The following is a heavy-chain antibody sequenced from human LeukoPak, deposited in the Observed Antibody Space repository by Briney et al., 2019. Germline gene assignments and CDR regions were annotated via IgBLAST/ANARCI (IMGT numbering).Heavy chain of an antibody. CDR2: INPSGGST. CDR3: ARGPPLGYYDSSGYYYGINYFDY. Sequence: GASVKVSCKASGYTFTSYYMHWVRQAPGQGLEWMGIINPSGGSTSYAQKFQGRVTMTRDMSTSTVYMELSSLRSEDTAVYYCARGPPLGYYDSSGYYYGINYFDYWGQGTLVTVSS. V-gene: IGHV1-46*01. D-gene: IGHD3-22*01. J-gene: IGHJ4*02. CDR1: GYTFTSYY.